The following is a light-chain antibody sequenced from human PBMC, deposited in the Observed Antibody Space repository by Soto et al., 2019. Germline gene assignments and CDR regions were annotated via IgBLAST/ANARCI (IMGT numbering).Light chain of an antibody. CDR3: KSYAGSNTYV. J-gene: IGLJ1*01. V-gene: IGLV2-8*01. CDR1: KNDIGVYDF. Sequence: QSVLTQSPSASGSPGQSVTISCTGTKNDIGVYDFVSWYQHHPGKAPRLIIYEVVQRPSGVPDRFSDSKSGNTASLTVSGLQAADEADYFCKSYAGSNTYVFGSGTKV. CDR2: EVV.